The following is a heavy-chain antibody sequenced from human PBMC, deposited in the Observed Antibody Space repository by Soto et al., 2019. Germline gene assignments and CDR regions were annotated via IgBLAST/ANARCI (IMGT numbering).Heavy chain of an antibody. J-gene: IGHJ6*03. Sequence: SETLSLTCTVSGGSISSYYWSWIRQPPGKGLEWIGYIYYSGSTNYNPSLKSRVTISVDTSKNQFSLKLSSVTAADTAVYYCARVGHAVTTKYYYYMDVWGKGTTVTVSS. D-gene: IGHD4-17*01. V-gene: IGHV4-59*01. CDR1: GGSISSYY. CDR2: IYYSGST. CDR3: ARVGHAVTTKYYYYMDV.